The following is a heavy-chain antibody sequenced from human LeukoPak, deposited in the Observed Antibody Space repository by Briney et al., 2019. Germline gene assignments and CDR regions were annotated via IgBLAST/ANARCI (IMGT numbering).Heavy chain of an antibody. D-gene: IGHD3-10*01. Sequence: GGSLRLSCAASGFTFSEYSMHWVRQAPGKGLEYVSAISTNGGSTYYANSVKGRFTISRDDPKDTLDLQMGSLRPEDMAVYYCARGFRYYGSGIDYWGQGTLVTVSS. J-gene: IGHJ4*02. CDR2: ISTNGGST. CDR3: ARGFRYYGSGIDY. CDR1: GFTFSEYS. V-gene: IGHV3-64*01.